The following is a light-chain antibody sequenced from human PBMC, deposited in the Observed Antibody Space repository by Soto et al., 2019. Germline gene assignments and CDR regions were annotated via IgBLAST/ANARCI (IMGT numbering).Light chain of an antibody. V-gene: IGKV3-15*01. Sequence: EIVLTQSPATLSLSPGERATLSCRASQSVSGCLAWYQQKPGQAPRLLIYGASTRATGIPARFSGSGSGTEFTLTISSLQSEDFAVYYCHHYNNWPRTFGQGTKVDIK. CDR3: HHYNNWPRT. CDR2: GAS. J-gene: IGKJ1*01. CDR1: QSVSGC.